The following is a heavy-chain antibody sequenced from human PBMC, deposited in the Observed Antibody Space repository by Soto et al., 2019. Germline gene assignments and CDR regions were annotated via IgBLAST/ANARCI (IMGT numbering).Heavy chain of an antibody. Sequence: PAAPLSLTCALYGRSFTWYYLILIRPPPGKGLEWIGEINHSGSTNYNPSLKSRVTISVDTSKNQFSLKLSSVTAADTAVYYCARGLAAVHYYYGMDVWGQGTKVTVS. V-gene: IGHV4-34*01. CDR2: INHSGST. CDR3: ARGLAAVHYYYGMDV. J-gene: IGHJ6*02. CDR1: GRSFTWYY. D-gene: IGHD6-13*01.